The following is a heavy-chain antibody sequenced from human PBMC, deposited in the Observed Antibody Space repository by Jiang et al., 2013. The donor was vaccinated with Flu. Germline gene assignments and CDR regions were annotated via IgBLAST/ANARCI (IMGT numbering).Heavy chain of an antibody. D-gene: IGHD6-19*01. CDR2: IKQDGSEK. CDR3: ARAGEQWLVGFFYYFDY. Sequence: EWVANIKQDGSEKYYVDSVKGRFTISRDNAKNSLYLQMNSLRAEDTAVYYCARAGEQWLVGFFYYFDYWGQGTLVTVSS. J-gene: IGHJ4*02. V-gene: IGHV3-7*01.